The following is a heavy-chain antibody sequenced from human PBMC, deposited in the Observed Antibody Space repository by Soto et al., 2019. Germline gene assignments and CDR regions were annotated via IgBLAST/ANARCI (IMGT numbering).Heavy chain of an antibody. CDR3: ARDEQLSDYYYYGMDV. CDR1: GGSVSSGSYY. CDR2: IYYSGST. Sequence: SETLSLTCTVSGGSVSSGSYYWSWIRQPPGKGLEWIGYIYYSGSTNYNPSLKSRVTISVDTSKNQFSLKLSSVTAADTAVYYCARDEQLSDYYYYGMDVWGQGTTVTSP. D-gene: IGHD6-6*01. V-gene: IGHV4-61*01. J-gene: IGHJ6*02.